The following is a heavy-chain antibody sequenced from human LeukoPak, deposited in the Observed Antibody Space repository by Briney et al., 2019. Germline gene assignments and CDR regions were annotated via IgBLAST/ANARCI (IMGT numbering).Heavy chain of an antibody. CDR3: AKGPPGYYDFWSGYCDY. J-gene: IGHJ4*02. D-gene: IGHD3-3*01. V-gene: IGHV3-23*01. Sequence: PGGSLRLSCAASGFTFSSYAMSWVRQAPGKGLEGVSAISGSGGSTYYADSVKGRFTISRDNSKNTLYLQMNSLRAEDTAVYYCAKGPPGYYDFWSGYCDYWGQGTLVTVSS. CDR2: ISGSGGST. CDR1: GFTFSSYA.